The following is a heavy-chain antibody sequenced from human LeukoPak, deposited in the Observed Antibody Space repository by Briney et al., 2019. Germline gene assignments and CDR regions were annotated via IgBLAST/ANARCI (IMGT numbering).Heavy chain of an antibody. D-gene: IGHD2-2*01. J-gene: IGHJ4*02. CDR3: ARDPGPAAIY. CDR1: GFTFSSYS. V-gene: IGHV3-21*01. Sequence: GGSLRLCCAASGFTFSSYSMNWVRQAPGKGLEWVSSISSSSSYIYYADSVKGRFTISRDNAKNSLYLQMNSLRAEDTAVYYCARDPGPAAIYWGQGTLVTVSS. CDR2: ISSSSSYI.